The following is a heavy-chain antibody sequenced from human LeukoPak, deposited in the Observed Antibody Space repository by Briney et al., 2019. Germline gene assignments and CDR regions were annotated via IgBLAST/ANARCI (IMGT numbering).Heavy chain of an antibody. V-gene: IGHV1-18*01. Sequence: ASVKVSCKASGYTFSSYGISGVRQAPGQGLEWMGWISAYNGDTNYALKLQGRVTMTTDTSTSTAYMELRSLRSDDTAVYYCARDRAVAGLFSDYWGQGTLATVSS. D-gene: IGHD6-19*01. CDR3: ARDRAVAGLFSDY. CDR1: GYTFSSYG. CDR2: ISAYNGDT. J-gene: IGHJ4*02.